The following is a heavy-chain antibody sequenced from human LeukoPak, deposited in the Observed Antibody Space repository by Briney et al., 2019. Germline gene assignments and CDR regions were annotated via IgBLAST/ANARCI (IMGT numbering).Heavy chain of an antibody. V-gene: IGHV3-30*02. CDR2: IRYDESNK. CDR1: GFTFSSYG. J-gene: IGHJ4*02. CDR3: AKDRLGILYYFDY. Sequence: GGSLRLSCAAPGFTFSSYGMHWVRQAPGKGLGWVGFIRYDESNKYYADSVKGRFTISRDNSKNTLYLQMNSLRAEDTAVYYCAKDRLGILYYFDYWGQGTLVTVSS. D-gene: IGHD7-27*01.